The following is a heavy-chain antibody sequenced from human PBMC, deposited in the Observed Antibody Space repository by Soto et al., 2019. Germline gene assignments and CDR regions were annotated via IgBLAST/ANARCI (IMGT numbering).Heavy chain of an antibody. CDR3: ARVPAPGNSYYYYYMDV. CDR1: GGSISNYY. CDR2: IYYSGGT. D-gene: IGHD1-1*01. J-gene: IGHJ6*03. Sequence: SETLSLTCTVSGGSISNYYWSWLRQPPGKGLEYIGYIYYSGGTKYNPSLKSRVTISVDTTKNQFSLKLSSVTAADTAVYYCARVPAPGNSYYYYYMDVWGKGTTVSVSS. V-gene: IGHV4-59*01.